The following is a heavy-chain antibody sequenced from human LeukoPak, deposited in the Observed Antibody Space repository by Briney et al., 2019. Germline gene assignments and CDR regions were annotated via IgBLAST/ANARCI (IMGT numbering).Heavy chain of an antibody. CDR1: DFTFSAYS. Sequence: GGSLRLSCAASDFTFSAYSMNWVRQAPGKGLEWVASVNNNNNPYYADSVRGRFTISRDTSTNTVYLQMNNLRAGDTAIYYCAKDHPSSGWPAFESWGQGTLVTVSS. V-gene: IGHV3-69-1*02. CDR3: AKDHPSSGWPAFES. CDR2: VNNNNNP. J-gene: IGHJ4*02. D-gene: IGHD6-19*01.